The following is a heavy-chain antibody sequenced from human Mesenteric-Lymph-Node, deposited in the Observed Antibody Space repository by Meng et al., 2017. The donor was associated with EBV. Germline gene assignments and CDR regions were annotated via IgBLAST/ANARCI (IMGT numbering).Heavy chain of an antibody. V-gene: IGHV1-46*01. CDR1: GYTFTRDY. CDR3: AREGNYGQDHALFDY. D-gene: IGHD4-17*01. CDR2: LNPDGGST. Sequence: QVQLVQSGAGVKKHVASVRVSCKASGYTFTRDYIHWVRQAPGQGLEWMGVLNPDGGSTTYAQKFQGRVTMTTASSTVYMALSSLTSEDTAVYYCAREGNYGQDHALFDYWGQGTLVTVSS. J-gene: IGHJ4*02.